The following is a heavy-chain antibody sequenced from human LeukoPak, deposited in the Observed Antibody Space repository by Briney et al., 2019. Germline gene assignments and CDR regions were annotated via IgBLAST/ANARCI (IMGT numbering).Heavy chain of an antibody. CDR3: ASEGQQLVRGNWFDP. J-gene: IGHJ5*02. V-gene: IGHV4-34*01. CDR2: IYHSGST. CDR1: GGSFSGYY. Sequence: SETLSLTCAVYGGSFSGYYWSWIRQPPGKGLEWIGSIYHSGSTYYNPSLKSRVTISVDTSKNQFSLKLSSVTAADTAVYYCASEGQQLVRGNWFDPWGQGTLVTVSS. D-gene: IGHD6-13*01.